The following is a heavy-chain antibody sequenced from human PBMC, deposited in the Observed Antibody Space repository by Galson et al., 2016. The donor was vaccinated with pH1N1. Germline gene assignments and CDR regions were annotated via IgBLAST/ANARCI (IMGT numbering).Heavy chain of an antibody. CDR2: INGGNGNT. CDR3: ARDLDSASYEAKDGFEI. D-gene: IGHD5-18*01. V-gene: IGHV1-3*01. Sequence: SVKVSCKALGYTFTSYAVYWVRQAPGQSLEWMGWINGGNGNTKYSQKFQDRGTITRETSASTAYMELSGLKFEDAAVYFCARDLDSASYEAKDGFEIWGQGTKVSVSS. CDR1: GYTFTSYA. J-gene: IGHJ3*02.